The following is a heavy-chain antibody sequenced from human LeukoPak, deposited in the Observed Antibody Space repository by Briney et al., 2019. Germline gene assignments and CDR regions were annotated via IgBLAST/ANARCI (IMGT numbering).Heavy chain of an antibody. Sequence: SETLSLTCAVYGGSFSGYYWSWIRQPPGKGLEWIGEINHSGSTNYNPSLKSRVTISVDTSKNQFSLKLSSVTAADTAVYYCARGVGATNNFDYWGQGTLVTVSS. CDR2: INHSGST. J-gene: IGHJ4*02. CDR1: GGSFSGYY. V-gene: IGHV4-34*01. CDR3: ARGVGATNNFDY. D-gene: IGHD1-26*01.